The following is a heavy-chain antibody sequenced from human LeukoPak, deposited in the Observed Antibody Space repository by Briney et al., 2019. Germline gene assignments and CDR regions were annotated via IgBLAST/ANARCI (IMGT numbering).Heavy chain of an antibody. CDR3: ARVMTTVTKWFDP. CDR2: ISYDGSNK. D-gene: IGHD4-17*01. CDR1: GFTFSSYA. V-gene: IGHV3-30*03. Sequence: GRSLRLSCAASGFTFSSYAMHWVRQAPGKGLEWVAVISYDGSNKYYADSVKGRFTISRDNSKNTLYLQMNSLRAEDTAVYYCARVMTTVTKWFDPWGQGTLVTVSS. J-gene: IGHJ5*02.